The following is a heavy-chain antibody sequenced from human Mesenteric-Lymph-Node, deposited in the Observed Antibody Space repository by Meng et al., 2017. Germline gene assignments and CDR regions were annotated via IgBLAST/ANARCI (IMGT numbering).Heavy chain of an antibody. J-gene: IGHJ4*02. V-gene: IGHV3-33*01. CDR3: ARDWGRDEPIDH. CDR1: GFTFRRYG. Sequence: QVQLVGSGGGVVQPGRSLRLACTASGFTFRRYGMHWVRQAPGMGLEWVAVIWHDGTNEYYADSVKGRFTISRDNSKNTMYLQMDSLRGEDTAVYYCARDWGRDEPIDHWGQGTLVTVSS. D-gene: IGHD2-21*02. CDR2: IWHDGTNE.